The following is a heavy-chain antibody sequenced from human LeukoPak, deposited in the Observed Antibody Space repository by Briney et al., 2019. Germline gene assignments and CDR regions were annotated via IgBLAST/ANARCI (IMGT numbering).Heavy chain of an antibody. J-gene: IGHJ4*02. CDR2: XKQDGSEN. CDR3: AREHYDCSGSELGLDH. CDR1: GFTLSRXW. D-gene: IGHD3-22*01. V-gene: IGHV3-7*01. Sequence: GGXXXXXXAXXGFTLSRXWMNWVRQAPGKGLEWVANXKQDGSENYYVDSVKGRFTISRDKAKKSLYLQIDSLRGEETAVYYCAREHYDCSGSELGLDHWGQGTLVTVSS.